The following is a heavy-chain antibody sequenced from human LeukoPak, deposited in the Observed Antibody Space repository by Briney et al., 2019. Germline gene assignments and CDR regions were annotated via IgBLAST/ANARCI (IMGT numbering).Heavy chain of an antibody. CDR3: AKVGYCTNNCFRTHDY. J-gene: IGHJ4*02. D-gene: IGHD2-8*01. CDR2: ISGDAGVR. Sequence: GGPLRLSWVPPGFGFRDSSRSWFGQAPGKGRGGVRAISGDAGVRYYADSVKGRFTISRDNSKNAVYLQMNSLRAEDTATYYCAKVGYCTNNCFRTHDYWGQGALVTVSS. V-gene: IGHV3-23*01. CDR1: GFGFRDSS.